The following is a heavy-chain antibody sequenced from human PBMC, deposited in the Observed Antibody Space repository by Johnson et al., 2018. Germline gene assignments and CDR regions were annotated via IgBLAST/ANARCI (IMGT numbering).Heavy chain of an antibody. CDR2: ISWNSGSI. Sequence: EVQLVQSGGGLVQPGRSLRLSCAASGFTFDDYAMHWVRQAPGKGLEWVSGISWNSGSIGYADSVKGRFPISRDNAKNPLYLQMNSLRAEDTALYYCAKVEWYGVDVWGQGTTVTVSS. CDR3: AKVEWYGVDV. V-gene: IGHV3-9*01. CDR1: GFTFDDYA. J-gene: IGHJ6*02. D-gene: IGHD3-3*01.